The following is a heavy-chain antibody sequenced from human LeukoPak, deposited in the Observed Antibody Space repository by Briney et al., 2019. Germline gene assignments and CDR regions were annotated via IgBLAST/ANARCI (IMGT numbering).Heavy chain of an antibody. V-gene: IGHV1-2*02. CDR3: ARPDRPAPNGGAFDI. J-gene: IGHJ3*02. Sequence: ASVKVSCKASGYTFTGYYMHWVRQAPGQRLEWMGWINPNSGGTNYAQKFQGRITITRDTSASTAYMEVSSLRSDDMGVYYCARPDRPAPNGGAFDIWGQGTMVTVSS. CDR2: INPNSGGT. CDR1: GYTFTGYY. D-gene: IGHD2-8*01.